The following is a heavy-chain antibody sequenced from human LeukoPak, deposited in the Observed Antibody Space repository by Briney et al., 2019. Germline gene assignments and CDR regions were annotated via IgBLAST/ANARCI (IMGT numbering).Heavy chain of an antibody. V-gene: IGHV3-15*01. CDR2: IKSKTDCATT. CDR3: TTCYSLYYYYMDV. CDR1: GCTFSNAW. J-gene: IGHJ6*03. Sequence: GGALRLSCAASGCTFSNAWMSGVGQAPGKGGEWVGLIKSKTDCATTYYAAPLKVRFTISRDDSKNTLYLQMNSLKTEYTAVYYCTTCYSLYYYYMDVWGKGTTVTVSS. D-gene: IGHD2-2*02.